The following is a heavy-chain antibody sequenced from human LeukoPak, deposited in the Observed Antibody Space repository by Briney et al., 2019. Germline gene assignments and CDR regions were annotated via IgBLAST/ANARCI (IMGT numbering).Heavy chain of an antibody. CDR2: IYHSGST. V-gene: IGHV4-34*01. J-gene: IGHJ5*02. Sequence: SETLSLTCAVYGGSFSGYYWSWIRQPPGKGLEWIGSIYHSGSTYYNPSLKSRVTISVDTSKNQFSLKLSSVTAADTAVYYCARRVVRGVNWFDPWGQGTLVTVSS. D-gene: IGHD3-10*01. CDR1: GGSFSGYY. CDR3: ARRVVRGVNWFDP.